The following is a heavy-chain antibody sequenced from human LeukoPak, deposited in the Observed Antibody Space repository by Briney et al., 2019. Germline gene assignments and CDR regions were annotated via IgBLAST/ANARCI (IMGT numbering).Heavy chain of an antibody. CDR1: GFTFSSYG. V-gene: IGHV3-30*18. J-gene: IGHJ6*02. D-gene: IGHD4-17*01. CDR3: AKRPDEDYGENYYGMDV. Sequence: PGGSLRLSCAAPGFTFSSYGMHWVRQAPGKGLEWVAVISYDGSNKYYADSVKGRFTISRDNSKNTLYLQMNSLRAEDTAVYYCAKRPDEDYGENYYGMDVWGQGTTVTVSS. CDR2: ISYDGSNK.